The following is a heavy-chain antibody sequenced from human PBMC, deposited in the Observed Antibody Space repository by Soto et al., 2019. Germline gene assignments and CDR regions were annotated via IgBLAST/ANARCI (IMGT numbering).Heavy chain of an antibody. D-gene: IGHD1-26*01. CDR2: IYPGDSDT. CDR1: GYSFTSYW. J-gene: IGHJ6*02. CDR3: ARLTLGATKGYYYGMDV. V-gene: IGHV5-51*01. Sequence: GESLKISCKGSGYSFTSYWIGWVRQMPGKGLEWMGIIYPGDSDTRYSPSFQGQVTISADKSISTAYLQWGSLKASDTAMYYCARLTLGATKGYYYGMDVWGQGTTVTVSS.